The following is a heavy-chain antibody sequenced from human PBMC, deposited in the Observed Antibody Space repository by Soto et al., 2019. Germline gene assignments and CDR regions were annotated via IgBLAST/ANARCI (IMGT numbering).Heavy chain of an antibody. J-gene: IGHJ3*02. CDR3: ARKGPRAYAFDI. CDR2: INSDGSST. Sequence: PGGYLRLSCAASGFTFSSYWMHWVRQAPGKGLVWVSRINSDGSSTSYADSVKGRFTISRDNAKNTLYLQMNSLRAEDTAVYYCARKGPRAYAFDIWGQGTFDTVSS. CDR1: GFTFSSYW. V-gene: IGHV3-74*01.